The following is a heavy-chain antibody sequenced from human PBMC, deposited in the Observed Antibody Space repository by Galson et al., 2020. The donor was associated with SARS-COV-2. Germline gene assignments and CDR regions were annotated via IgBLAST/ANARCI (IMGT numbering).Heavy chain of an antibody. CDR2: INAGNGNT. CDR1: AYTFTSYA. J-gene: IGHJ4*02. Sequence: ASVKVSCKASAYTFTSYAMHWVRQAPGQRLEWMGWINAGNGNTKYSQKFQGRVTITRDTSASTAYMDLNSLRSEDTAVYYCARGSYYDITGHYRSFFDYWGQGTLVTVSS. V-gene: IGHV1-3*01. D-gene: IGHD3-22*01. CDR3: ARGSYYDITGHYRSFFDY.